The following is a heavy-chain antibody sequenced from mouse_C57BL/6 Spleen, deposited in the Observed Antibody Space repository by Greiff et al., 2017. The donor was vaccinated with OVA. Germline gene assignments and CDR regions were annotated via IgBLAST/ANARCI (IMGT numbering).Heavy chain of an antibody. D-gene: IGHD2-1*01. CDR2: IRLKSDNYAT. J-gene: IGHJ2*01. V-gene: IGHV6-3*01. CDR1: GFTFSNYW. Sequence: EVQGVESGGGLVQPGGSMKLSCVASGFTFSNYWMNWVRQSPEKGLEWVAQIRLKSDNYATHYAESVKGRFTISRDDSKSSVYLQMNNLRAEDTGIYYCTVYYGNYFDYWGQGTTLTVSS. CDR3: TVYYGNYFDY.